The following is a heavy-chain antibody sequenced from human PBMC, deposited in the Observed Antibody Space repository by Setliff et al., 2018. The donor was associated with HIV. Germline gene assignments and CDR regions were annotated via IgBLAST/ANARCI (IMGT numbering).Heavy chain of an antibody. CDR1: GVSTSSSSYY. V-gene: IGHV4-39*07. D-gene: IGHD3-22*01. J-gene: IGHJ6*03. CDR2: VYYSENT. Sequence: SETLSLTCTVSGVSTSSSSYYWGWIRQPPGKGLEWIGYVYYSENTYYNPSLKSRVTLSIDTSKNQFSLNLTSVTAADTAVYYCARVNYDSTGYYYYYYMDVWGKGTTVTVSS. CDR3: ARVNYDSTGYYYYYYMDV.